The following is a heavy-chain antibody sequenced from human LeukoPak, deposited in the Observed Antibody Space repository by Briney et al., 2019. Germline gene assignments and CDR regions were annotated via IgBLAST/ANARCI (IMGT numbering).Heavy chain of an antibody. D-gene: IGHD2-2*01. CDR2: IHYDGTNK. V-gene: IGHV3-30*02. J-gene: IGHJ5*02. Sequence: PGGSLRLSCAASGFTFSSYGMHWVSQAPGKGLEWVAFIHYDGTNKYYGDSVKDRFIISRDNSKNTLYLEMNSLRAEDTAVYYCAKLSSSWFDPWGQGTLVTVSS. CDR1: GFTFSSYG. CDR3: AKLSSSWFDP.